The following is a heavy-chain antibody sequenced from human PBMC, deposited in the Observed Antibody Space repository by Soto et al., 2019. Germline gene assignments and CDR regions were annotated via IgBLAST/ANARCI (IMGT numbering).Heavy chain of an antibody. CDR3: ARVFSGTYRAIVL. CDR2: IYSGGSI. V-gene: IGHV3-66*01. D-gene: IGHD1-26*01. CDR1: GFTVSNSQ. J-gene: IGHJ3*01. Sequence: GGSLRLSCAASGFTVSNSQMSWVRQAPGKGLEWVSVIYSGGSIYYADSVKGRFTISRDISKNTLYLQVNSLRAEDTAVYYCARVFSGTYRAIVLWGQGTMVTVSS.